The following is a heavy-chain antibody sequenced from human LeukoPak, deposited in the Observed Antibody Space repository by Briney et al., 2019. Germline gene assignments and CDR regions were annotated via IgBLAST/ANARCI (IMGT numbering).Heavy chain of an antibody. J-gene: IGHJ4*02. CDR3: ARHSHTVISPFDY. CDR1: GGSISSYY. Sequence: SETLSLTCTVSGGSISSYYWSWLRQPPGKGLEWIGYIYTSGSTNYNPSLKSRVTISVDTSKNQFSLKLSSVTAADTAVYYCARHSHTVISPFDYWGQGTLVTVSS. CDR2: IYTSGST. V-gene: IGHV4-4*09. D-gene: IGHD4-11*01.